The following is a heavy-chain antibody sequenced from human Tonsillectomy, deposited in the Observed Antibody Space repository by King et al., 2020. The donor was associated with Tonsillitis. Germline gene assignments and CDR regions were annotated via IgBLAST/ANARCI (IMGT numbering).Heavy chain of an antibody. Sequence: VQLVESGGGLVQTGGSLRLSCAASGFTFSSYDMHWVRQATGKGLEWVSAIGTAGDTYYPGSVKGRFTISRENAKNSLYLQMNSLRAGDTAVYYCARDLRLLGVYYGMDVWGQGTTVTVSS. CDR1: GFTFSSYD. J-gene: IGHJ6*02. D-gene: IGHD3-16*01. CDR3: ARDLRLLGVYYGMDV. CDR2: IGTAGDT. V-gene: IGHV3-13*01.